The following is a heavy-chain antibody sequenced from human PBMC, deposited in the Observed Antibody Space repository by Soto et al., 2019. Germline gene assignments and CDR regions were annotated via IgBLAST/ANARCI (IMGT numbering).Heavy chain of an antibody. Sequence: XSVKGSCEASGYTVTSYAMPWVRQAPVQRLEWMGWINAGNGNTKYSQKFQGRVTITRDTSASTAYMELSSLRSEDTAVYYCARGYVWGSYRLDYWGQGTLVTGSS. CDR2: INAGNGNT. CDR3: ARGYVWGSYRLDY. V-gene: IGHV1-3*01. D-gene: IGHD3-16*02. CDR1: GYTVTSYA. J-gene: IGHJ4*02.